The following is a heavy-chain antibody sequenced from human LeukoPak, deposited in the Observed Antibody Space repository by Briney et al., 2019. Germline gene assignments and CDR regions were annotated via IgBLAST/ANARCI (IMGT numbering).Heavy chain of an antibody. J-gene: IGHJ4*02. CDR2: MNPNSGNK. Sequence: MNPNSGNKGYAQKFQGRVTMTRNTSISTAYMELSSLRSEDTAVYYCASGRLVRGVSLYYFDYWGQGTLVTVSS. CDR3: ASGRLVRGVSLYYFDY. D-gene: IGHD3-10*01. V-gene: IGHV1-8*01.